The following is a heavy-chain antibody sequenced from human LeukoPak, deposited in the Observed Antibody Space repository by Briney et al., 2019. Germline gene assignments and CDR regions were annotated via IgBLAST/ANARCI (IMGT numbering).Heavy chain of an antibody. CDR3: AKDNPRFATVIRGVFED. CDR1: GFTFSHYG. V-gene: IGHV3-33*06. J-gene: IGHJ4*02. CDR2: IWYDGTDK. D-gene: IGHD3-10*01. Sequence: QPGRSLRLSCAASGFTFSHYGMHWVRQAPGEGLEWVAVIWYDGTDKYYANSVKGRFTISRDNSKNTLFLQMNSLRAEDTAVYYCAKDNPRFATVIRGVFEDWGQGTPVTVSS.